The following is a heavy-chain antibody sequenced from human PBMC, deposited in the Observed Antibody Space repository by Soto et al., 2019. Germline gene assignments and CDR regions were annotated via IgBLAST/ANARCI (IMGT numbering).Heavy chain of an antibody. V-gene: IGHV4-31*03. Sequence: SETLSLTCTVSGGSISSGGYYGSWIRQHPGKGLEWIGYIYYSGSTYYNPSLKSRVTISVDTSKNQFSLKLSSVTAADTAVYYCAGEHYYGMDVWGQGTTVTVSS. J-gene: IGHJ6*02. CDR1: GGSISSGGYY. CDR3: AGEHYYGMDV. D-gene: IGHD3-10*01. CDR2: IYYSGST.